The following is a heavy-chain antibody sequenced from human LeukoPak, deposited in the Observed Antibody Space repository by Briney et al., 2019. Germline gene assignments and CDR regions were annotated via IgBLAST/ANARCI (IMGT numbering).Heavy chain of an antibody. CDR3: ARGSRSGSYSY. CDR2: IKQDGSEK. D-gene: IGHD3-10*01. Sequence: PGGSLRLSCAASGFTFSSYWMSWVRQAPGEGLEWVANIKQDGSEKYYVDSVKGRFTISRDNAKNSLYLQMNSLRAEDTAVYYCARGSRSGSYSYWGQGTLVTVSS. V-gene: IGHV3-7*04. J-gene: IGHJ4*02. CDR1: GFTFSSYW.